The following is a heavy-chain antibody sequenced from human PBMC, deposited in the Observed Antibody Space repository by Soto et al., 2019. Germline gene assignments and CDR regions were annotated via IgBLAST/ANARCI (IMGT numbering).Heavy chain of an antibody. V-gene: IGHV2-5*02. J-gene: IGHJ4*02. D-gene: IGHD6-19*01. Sequence: QITLKEAGPTLVTPTQTLTLTCIFSGFSLSTSGLGVGWISQPPGKALEWLALIYWDDDKRYSPSLKHRLTISKYTSKNPVVLTMTNMDPVKTATYYCFQWMIPDLFDYWGQGTLVTFST. CDR1: GFSLSTSGLG. CDR2: IYWDDDK. CDR3: FQWMIPDLFDY.